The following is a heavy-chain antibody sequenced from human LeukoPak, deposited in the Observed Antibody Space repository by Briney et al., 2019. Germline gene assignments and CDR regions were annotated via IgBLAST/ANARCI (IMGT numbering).Heavy chain of an antibody. D-gene: IGHD6-19*01. CDR3: AKDHSSGWPDCFDY. CDR1: GFTFSSYG. CDR2: ISSSGSTI. V-gene: IGHV3-48*04. J-gene: IGHJ4*02. Sequence: PGGSLRLSCAASGFTFSSYGMSWVRQAPGKGLEWVSYISSSGSTIYYADSVKGRFTISRDNAKNSLYLQMNSLRAEDTAVYYCAKDHSSGWPDCFDYWGQGALVTVSS.